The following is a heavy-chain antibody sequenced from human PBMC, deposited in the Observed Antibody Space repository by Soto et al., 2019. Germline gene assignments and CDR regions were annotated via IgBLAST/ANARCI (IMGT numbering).Heavy chain of an antibody. J-gene: IGHJ2*01. V-gene: IGHV1-18*01. CDR1: GYTFTSYG. CDR3: ARDKGPLLYGGNYWYFDL. CDR2: ISAYNGNT. Sequence: QVQLVQSGAEVKKPGASVKVSCKASGYTFTSYGISWVRQAPGQGLEWMGWISAYNGNTNYAQKLQGRVPMTTDTSTSTAYMELRSLRSDDTAVYYCARDKGPLLYGGNYWYFDLWGRGTLVTVSS. D-gene: IGHD4-17*01.